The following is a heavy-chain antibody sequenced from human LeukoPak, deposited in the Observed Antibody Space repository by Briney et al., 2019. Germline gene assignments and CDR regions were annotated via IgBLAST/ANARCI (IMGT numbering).Heavy chain of an antibody. V-gene: IGHV4-34*01. CDR3: ARGGYSYGFYFDY. CDR2: INHSGST. Sequence: SETLSLTCAVYGGSFSGYYWSWIRQPPGKGLEWIGEINHSGSTNYNPSLKSRVTISVDTSKNQFSLKLSSVTAADTAVYYCARGGYSYGFYFDYWGQGTLVTVSS. CDR1: GGSFSGYY. J-gene: IGHJ4*02. D-gene: IGHD5-18*01.